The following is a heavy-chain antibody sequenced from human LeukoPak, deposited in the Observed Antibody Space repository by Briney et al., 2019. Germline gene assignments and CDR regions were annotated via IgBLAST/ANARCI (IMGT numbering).Heavy chain of an antibody. D-gene: IGHD3-10*01. CDR1: GFTFSSYG. V-gene: IGHV3-23*01. Sequence: QTGGSLRLSCAASGFTFSSYGMSWVRQAPGKGLEWVSAISGSGGSTYYADSVKGRFTISRDNAKNSLYLQMNSLRAEDTAVYYCASPSYDSGSYWDYWGQGTLVTVSS. CDR3: ASPSYDSGSYWDY. J-gene: IGHJ4*02. CDR2: ISGSGGST.